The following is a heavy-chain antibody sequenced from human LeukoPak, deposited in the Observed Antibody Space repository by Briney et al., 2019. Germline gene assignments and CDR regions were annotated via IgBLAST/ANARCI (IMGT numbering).Heavy chain of an antibody. D-gene: IGHD6-13*01. CDR2: IYYSGTT. CDR1: GGSISSYY. CDR3: ARGVYIAAAQYGY. Sequence: SGTLSLTCTVSGGSISSYYWSWIRQPPGKGLEWIGYIYYSGTTNYNPSLKRRGTISVDTSKNQFSLKLSSVTAADTAVYYCARGVYIAAAQYGYWGQGTLVTVSS. V-gene: IGHV4-59*01. J-gene: IGHJ4*02.